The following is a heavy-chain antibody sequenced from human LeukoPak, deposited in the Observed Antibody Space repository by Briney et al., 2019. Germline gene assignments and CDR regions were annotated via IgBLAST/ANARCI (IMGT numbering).Heavy chain of an antibody. CDR3: TTDLRRWSMFDY. Sequence: KPGGSLRLSCAASGFTFSDYYMSWIRQAPGKGLEWVSYISTSSSSTNYADPVKGRFTISRDNAKNSLFLQMNSLKTEDTAVYYCTTDLRRWSMFDYWGQGTLVTVSS. V-gene: IGHV3-11*05. CDR1: GFTFSDYY. D-gene: IGHD4/OR15-4a*01. CDR2: ISTSSSST. J-gene: IGHJ4*02.